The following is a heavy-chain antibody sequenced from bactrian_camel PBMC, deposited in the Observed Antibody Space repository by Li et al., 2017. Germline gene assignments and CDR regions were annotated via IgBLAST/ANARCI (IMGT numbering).Heavy chain of an antibody. CDR1: GGGMHVRD. J-gene: IGHJ7*01. V-gene: IGHV3S53*01. D-gene: IGHD1*01. CDR2: ISGGGSI. Sequence: HVQLVESGGGSVQAGGSLRLSCTGSGGGMHVRDMGWFRQVPGREREGVATISGGGSITYADSVKGRFIISKDRAQATLYLQMNNLTSEDTAMYYCATEERSLIGEPCKNAQMTRPMDYWGKGTQVTVS.